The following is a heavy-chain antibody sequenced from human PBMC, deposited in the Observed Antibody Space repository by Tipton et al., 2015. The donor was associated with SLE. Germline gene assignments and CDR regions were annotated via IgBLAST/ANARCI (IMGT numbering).Heavy chain of an antibody. V-gene: IGHV4-61*02. D-gene: IGHD1-26*01. CDR2: IYTSGST. CDR1: GGSISSGSYY. Sequence: TLSLTCTVSGGSISSGSYYWSWIRQPAGKGLEWIGRIYTSGSTNYNPSLKSRVTISVDTSKNQFSLKLSSVTAADTAVYYCARGAGATTGFDYWGQGTLVTVSS. CDR3: ARGAGATTGFDY. J-gene: IGHJ4*02.